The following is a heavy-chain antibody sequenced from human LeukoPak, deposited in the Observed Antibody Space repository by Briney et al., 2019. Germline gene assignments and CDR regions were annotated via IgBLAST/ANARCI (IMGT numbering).Heavy chain of an antibody. J-gene: IGHJ4*02. CDR3: ARYGGDSFYDFWSGSKTGFDY. CDR1: GFTFSSYS. D-gene: IGHD3-3*01. Sequence: PGGSLRLSCAASGFTFSSYSMNWVRQAPGKGLEWVSYISSSSSTIYYADSVKGRFTISRDNAKNSLYLQMNSLRAEDPAVYYCARYGGDSFYDFWSGSKTGFDYWGQGTLVTVSS. V-gene: IGHV3-48*01. CDR2: ISSSSSTI.